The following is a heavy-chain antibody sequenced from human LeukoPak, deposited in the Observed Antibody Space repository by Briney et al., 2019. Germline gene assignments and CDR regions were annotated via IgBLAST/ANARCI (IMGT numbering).Heavy chain of an antibody. CDR3: ARGFRSSGYFPLDY. CDR2: ISAYNGNT. D-gene: IGHD3-22*01. J-gene: IGHJ4*02. Sequence: ASVKVSCKASGYTFTSYGISWVRQAPGQGPEWMGWISAYNGNTNYAQKFQGRVTMTRDTSISTAYMELSRLRSDDTAVYYCARGFRSSGYFPLDYWGQGTLVTVSS. CDR1: GYTFTSYG. V-gene: IGHV1-18*01.